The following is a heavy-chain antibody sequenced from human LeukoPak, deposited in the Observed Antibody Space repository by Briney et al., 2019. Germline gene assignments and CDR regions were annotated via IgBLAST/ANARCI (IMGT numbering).Heavy chain of an antibody. CDR3: ARVYPEYYDILTGYPVYYGMDV. CDR2: ISSGGSTI. J-gene: IGHJ6*02. D-gene: IGHD3-9*01. Sequence: PGGSLRLSCAASGFTFSDYYMNWIRQAPGKGLEWVSYISSGGSTINYADSVKGRFTISRDNAKNSLYLQMNSLRAEDTAVYYCARVYPEYYDILTGYPVYYGMDVWGQGTTVTVSS. V-gene: IGHV3-11*04. CDR1: GFTFSDYY.